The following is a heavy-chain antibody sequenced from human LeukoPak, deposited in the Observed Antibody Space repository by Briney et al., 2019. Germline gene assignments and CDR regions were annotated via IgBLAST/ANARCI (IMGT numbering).Heavy chain of an antibody. CDR2: ISGSGGDT. CDR3: AKDPHVYYYYYMDA. Sequence: PGGSLRLSCAASGFSFSDYAMRWVRQAPGKGLEWVSAISGSGGDTYFADSVKGRFTISRDNSKRTVFLQMDSLRAEDTAVYYCAKDPHVYYYYYMDAWGNGTTVTVSS. V-gene: IGHV3-23*01. J-gene: IGHJ6*03. CDR1: GFSFSDYA.